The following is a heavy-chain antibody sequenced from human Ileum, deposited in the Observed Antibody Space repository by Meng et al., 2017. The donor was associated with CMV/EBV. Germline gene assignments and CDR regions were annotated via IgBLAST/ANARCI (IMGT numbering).Heavy chain of an antibody. CDR3: ARGSGSSPRGMDV. CDR1: NYTFDSYG. J-gene: IGHJ6*02. Sequence: ASVKVSCKVSNYTFDSYGISWVRQAPGQGLEWMGWISTYGGQTNYAQKFQGRVTMTTDTSTSTAYMELRSLRFDDTAVYYCARGSGSSPRGMDVWGQGTTVTVSS. D-gene: IGHD3-22*01. CDR2: ISTYGGQT. V-gene: IGHV1-18*01.